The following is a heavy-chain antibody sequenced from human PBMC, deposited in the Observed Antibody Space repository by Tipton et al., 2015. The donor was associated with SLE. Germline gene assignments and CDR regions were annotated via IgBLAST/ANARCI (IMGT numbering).Heavy chain of an antibody. V-gene: IGHV4-61*02. CDR2: IYTSGST. D-gene: IGHD6-19*01. CDR1: GDSISDGDYY. J-gene: IGHJ4*02. Sequence: TLSLTCTVSGDSISDGDYYWSWIRQHPGKGLEWIGRIYTSGSTNYNPSLKSRVTISIDTSKNQFSLRLSSVTAADTAVYYCARDRQWLNYWGQGTLVTVSS. CDR3: ARDRQWLNY.